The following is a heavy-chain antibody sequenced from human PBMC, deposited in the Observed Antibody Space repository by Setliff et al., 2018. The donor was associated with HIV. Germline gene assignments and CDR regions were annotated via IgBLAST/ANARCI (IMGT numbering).Heavy chain of an antibody. J-gene: IGHJ5*01. CDR3: AGHPVTSGWLSLNWFDP. D-gene: IGHD6-19*01. V-gene: IGHV4-39*07. CDR2: IYHDGTT. CDR1: GGSINTSSYY. Sequence: PSETLSLTCRVSGGSINTSSYYWAWVRQPPGHELESIGSIYHDGTTHYRSSLRSRAAISIDTSKSQISLKVRSVTAADTAVYFCAGHPVTSGWLSLNWFDPWGQGILVTVSS.